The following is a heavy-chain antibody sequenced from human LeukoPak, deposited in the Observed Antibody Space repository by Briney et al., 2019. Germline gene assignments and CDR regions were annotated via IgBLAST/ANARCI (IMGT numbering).Heavy chain of an antibody. D-gene: IGHD3-9*01. J-gene: IGHJ4*02. Sequence: GGSLRLSCAASGSTFSSYGMHWVRQAPGKGLEWVAVISYDGSNKYYADSVKGRFTISRDNSKNTLYLQMNSLRAEDTAVYYCAKCYDILTGYCDYWGQGTLVTASS. CDR3: AKCYDILTGYCDY. CDR2: ISYDGSNK. CDR1: GSTFSSYG. V-gene: IGHV3-30*18.